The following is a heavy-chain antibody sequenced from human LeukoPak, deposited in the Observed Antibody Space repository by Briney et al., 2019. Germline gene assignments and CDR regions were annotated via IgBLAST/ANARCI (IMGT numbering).Heavy chain of an antibody. CDR2: IYYSGST. Sequence: PSETLSLTCAVYGGSFSGYYWSWIRQPPGKGLEWIGYIYYSGSTYYNPSLKSRVTISVDTSKNQFSLKLSSVTAADTAVYYCARDTGPSSGSRTYAFDIWGQGTMVTVSS. V-gene: IGHV4-34*09. J-gene: IGHJ3*02. CDR1: GGSFSGYY. CDR3: ARDTGPSSGSRTYAFDI. D-gene: IGHD1-26*01.